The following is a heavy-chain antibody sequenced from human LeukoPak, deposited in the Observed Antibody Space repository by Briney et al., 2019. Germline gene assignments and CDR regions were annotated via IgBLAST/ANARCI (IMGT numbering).Heavy chain of an antibody. CDR1: GYTFTSYG. CDR3: ARNMGYCSTYRCLRNWFDL. D-gene: IGHD2-2*01. V-gene: IGHV1-18*01. CDR2: IITYDGHT. J-gene: IGHJ5*02. Sequence: ASVKVSFKSSGYTFTSYGITWVRHAPGQGPEWMGWIITYDGHTKFAQKFQARVTMTTDTSTSTDYLELRSLRSDDTAVYFCARNMGYCSTYRCLRNWFDLWGEGTLVSVSS.